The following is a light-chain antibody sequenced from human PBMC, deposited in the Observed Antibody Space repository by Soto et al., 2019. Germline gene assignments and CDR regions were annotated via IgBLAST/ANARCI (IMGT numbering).Light chain of an antibody. CDR3: QHVGT. Sequence: EIVLSQSPVTLSVSPGERATLSCRASQSVSGSLAWYQHKPGQAPRLLIYGASTGATGISARFNGSGSGTEFTLTISSLQSEDFAVYYCQHVGTFGQGTKVEIK. CDR1: QSVSGS. J-gene: IGKJ2*01. V-gene: IGKV3-15*01. CDR2: GAS.